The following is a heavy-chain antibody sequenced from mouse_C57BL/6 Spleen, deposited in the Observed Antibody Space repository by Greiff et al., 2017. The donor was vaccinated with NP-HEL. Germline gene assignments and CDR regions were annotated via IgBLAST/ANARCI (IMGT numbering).Heavy chain of an antibody. Sequence: QVQLQQSGAELARPGASVKLSCKASGYTFTSYGISWVKQRTGQGLEWIGEIYPRSGNTYYNEKFKGKATLTADKSSSTAYMELRSLTSEDSAVYFCARSTAQATAWFAYWGQGTLVAVSA. CDR3: ARSTAQATAWFAY. CDR1: GYTFTSYG. J-gene: IGHJ3*01. D-gene: IGHD3-2*02. V-gene: IGHV1-81*01. CDR2: IYPRSGNT.